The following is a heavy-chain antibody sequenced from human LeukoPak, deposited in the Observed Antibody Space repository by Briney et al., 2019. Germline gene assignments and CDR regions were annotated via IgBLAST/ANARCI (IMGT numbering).Heavy chain of an antibody. V-gene: IGHV1-2*02. CDR3: ARDRWNLWSPYYFDY. D-gene: IGHD3-10*01. J-gene: IGHJ4*02. CDR1: GYTFTGYY. Sequence: ASVKVSCKASGYTFTGYYMHWVRQAPGQGLEWMGWINPNSGGTNYAQKLQGRVTMTTDTSTSTAYMELRSLRSDDTAVYYCARDRWNLWSPYYFDYWGQGTLVTVSS. CDR2: INPNSGGT.